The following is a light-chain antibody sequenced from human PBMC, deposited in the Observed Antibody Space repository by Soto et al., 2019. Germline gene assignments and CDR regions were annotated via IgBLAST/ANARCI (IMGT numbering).Light chain of an antibody. CDR1: QSVSSN. CDR3: QQYNNWPIT. CDR2: GAS. Sequence: IVLPQSPATRSVSPGERATLSCRASQSVSSNLAWYQQKPGQAPRLLIYGASTRATGIPARFSGSGSGTEFTLTISGLQSEDFAVYYCQQYNNWPITFGQGTRLEIK. J-gene: IGKJ5*01. V-gene: IGKV3-15*01.